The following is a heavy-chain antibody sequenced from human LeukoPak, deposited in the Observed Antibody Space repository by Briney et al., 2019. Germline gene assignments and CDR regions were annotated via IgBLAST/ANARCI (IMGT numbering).Heavy chain of an antibody. D-gene: IGHD5-12*01. V-gene: IGHV5-51*01. CDR1: GYSFTGYW. CDR3: ARHGGENRGYYRWLDP. Sequence: HGESLKISRKGSGYSFTGYWIGWVRQMPGKGLEWMGIIYPGDSDTRYSPSFQGQVTISADKSISTAYLQWSSLKASDTAMYYCARHGGENRGYYRWLDPWGQGTLVTVSS. CDR2: IYPGDSDT. J-gene: IGHJ5*02.